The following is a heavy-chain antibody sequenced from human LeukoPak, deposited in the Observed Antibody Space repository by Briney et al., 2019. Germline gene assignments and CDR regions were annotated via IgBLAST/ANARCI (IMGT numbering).Heavy chain of an antibody. CDR2: IKQDGSEK. CDR1: GFTFSSYW. D-gene: IGHD2-15*01. V-gene: IGHV3-7*01. Sequence: GGPLRLSCAASGFTFSSYWMSWVRQAPGKGLEWVANIKQDGSEKYYVDSVKGRFTISRDNAKNSLYLQMNSLRAEDTAVYYCARGVYCSGGSCYYWGQGTLVTVSS. J-gene: IGHJ4*02. CDR3: ARGVYCSGGSCYY.